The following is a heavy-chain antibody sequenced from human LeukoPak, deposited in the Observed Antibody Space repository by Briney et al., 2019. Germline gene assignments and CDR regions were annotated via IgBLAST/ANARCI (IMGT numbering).Heavy chain of an antibody. CDR2: INHSGSI. J-gene: IGHJ4*02. D-gene: IGHD3-22*01. CDR1: GGSFSGYY. CDR3: ARIANYYDSSGYYPLDY. Sequence: PSETLSLTCAVYGGSFSGYYWSWIRQPPGKGLEWIGEINHSGSINYNPSLKSRVTISVDTSKNQFSLKLSSVTAADTAVYYCARIANYYDSSGYYPLDYWGQGTLVTVSS. V-gene: IGHV4-34*01.